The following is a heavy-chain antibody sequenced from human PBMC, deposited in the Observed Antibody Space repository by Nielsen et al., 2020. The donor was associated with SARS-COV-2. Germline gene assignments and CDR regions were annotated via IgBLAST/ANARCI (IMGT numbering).Heavy chain of an antibody. J-gene: IGHJ5*02. V-gene: IGHV5-10-1*01. D-gene: IGHD2-2*01. CDR3: ARRDIVVVPAATRRNWFDP. Sequence: VRQMPGKGLEWMGRIDPSDSYTNYSPSFQGHVTISADKSISTAYLQWSSLKASDTVMYYCARRDIVVVPAATRRNWFDPWGQGTLVTVSS. CDR2: IDPSDSYT.